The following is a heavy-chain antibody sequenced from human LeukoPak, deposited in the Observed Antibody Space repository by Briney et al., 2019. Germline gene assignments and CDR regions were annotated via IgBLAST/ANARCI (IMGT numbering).Heavy chain of an antibody. CDR2: IWYDGSNK. CDR1: GFTFSSYG. J-gene: IGHJ3*02. V-gene: IGHV3-33*06. CDR3: AKGPFPGFRVASDDAFDI. D-gene: IGHD2-15*01. Sequence: GGSLRLSCAASGFTFSSYGMHWVRQAPGKGLEWVAVIWYDGSNKYYADSVKGRFTISRDNSKNTLYLQMNSLRAEDRAVYYCAKGPFPGFRVASDDAFDIWGQGTMVTVSS.